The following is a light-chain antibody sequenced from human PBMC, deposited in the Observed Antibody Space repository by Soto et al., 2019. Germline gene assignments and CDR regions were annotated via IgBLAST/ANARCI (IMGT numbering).Light chain of an antibody. Sequence: NQMTQSPSSLSASVGDSVTITCRASLGIGKFLAWYQQRPGKVPKLLIYGASTLQSGVPSRFSGRGSVRDFTLTISSLQPEDVASYYCQNYNSFPLTFGQGTKVELK. J-gene: IGKJ1*01. CDR2: GAS. CDR3: QNYNSFPLT. CDR1: LGIGKF. V-gene: IGKV1-27*01.